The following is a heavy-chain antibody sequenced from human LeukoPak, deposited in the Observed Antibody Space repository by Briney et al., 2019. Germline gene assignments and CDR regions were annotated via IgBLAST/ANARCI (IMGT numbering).Heavy chain of an antibody. CDR3: ARGFWSGYSFDY. D-gene: IGHD3-3*01. Sequence: SETLSLTCAVYGGSFSGYYWSWIRQPPGKGLEWIGEINHSGSTNYNPSLKSRVIISVDTSKNQFSLKLSSVTAADTAVYYCARGFWSGYSFDYWGQGTLVTVSS. CDR2: INHSGST. V-gene: IGHV4-34*01. CDR1: GGSFSGYY. J-gene: IGHJ4*02.